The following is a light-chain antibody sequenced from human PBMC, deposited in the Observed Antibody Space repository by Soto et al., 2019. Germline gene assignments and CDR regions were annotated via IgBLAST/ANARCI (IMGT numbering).Light chain of an antibody. Sequence: EIVMTQSPATLSLSPGERATLSCRASQTIDNTLAWYQRKPGQAPRLLIYDASTRATGVPARFSGSGSGTDFTLTISSLQSEDFAVYYCQHYNSYSEAFGQGTKVDIK. CDR3: QHYNSYSEA. V-gene: IGKV3-15*01. CDR1: QTIDNT. CDR2: DAS. J-gene: IGKJ1*01.